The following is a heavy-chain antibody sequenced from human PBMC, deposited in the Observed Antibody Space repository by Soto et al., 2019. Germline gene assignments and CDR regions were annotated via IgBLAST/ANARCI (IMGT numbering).Heavy chain of an antibody. CDR3: ARGLPSIAAAGSWFDP. CDR2: INHSGST. V-gene: IGHV4-34*01. J-gene: IGHJ5*02. CDR1: GGSFSGYY. D-gene: IGHD6-13*01. Sequence: SETLSLTCAVYGGSFSGYYWSWIRQPPGKGLEWIGEINHSGSTNYNPSLKSRVTISVDTSKNQFSQKLSSVTAADTAVYYCARGLPSIAAAGSWFDPWGQGTLVTVSS.